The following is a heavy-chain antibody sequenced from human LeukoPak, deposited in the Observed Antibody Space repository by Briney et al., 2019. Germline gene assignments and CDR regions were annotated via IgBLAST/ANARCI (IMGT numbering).Heavy chain of an antibody. J-gene: IGHJ4*02. CDR2: IYHSGST. CDR3: AARGWYCSGGSCYPTFDY. CDR1: GYSISSGYY. D-gene: IGHD2-15*01. Sequence: KPSETLSLTCAVSGYSISSGYYWGWIRQPPGKGLEWIESIYHSGSTYYNPSLKSRVTISVDTSKNQFSLKLSSVTAADTAVYYCAARGWYCSGGSCYPTFDYWGQGTLVTVSS. V-gene: IGHV4-38-2*01.